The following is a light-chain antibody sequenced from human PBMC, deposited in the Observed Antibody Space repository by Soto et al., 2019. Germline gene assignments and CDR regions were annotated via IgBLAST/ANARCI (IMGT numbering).Light chain of an antibody. V-gene: IGKV1-9*01. Sequence: IQLTQSPSSLSASVGDRVTITCRASQGINSYLAWYQQKPGEAPKLLIYSTFTLQSGVPSRFSGSGFGTDFTLTISSLQPEDFATYYCQQLHTYPLTFGQGTKLEI. J-gene: IGKJ2*01. CDR1: QGINSY. CDR2: STF. CDR3: QQLHTYPLT.